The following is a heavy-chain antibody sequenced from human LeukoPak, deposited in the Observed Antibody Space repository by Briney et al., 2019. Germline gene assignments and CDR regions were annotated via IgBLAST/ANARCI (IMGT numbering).Heavy chain of an antibody. CDR3: ARGGGSWGFDY. CDR2: IHPNSGGT. J-gene: IGHJ4*02. V-gene: IGHV1-2*02. D-gene: IGHD1-26*01. Sequence: ASVMLSCKASGYTFTGYYIHWVRQAPGQGLEWMGWIHPNSGGTNYAQTFPGRVTMTRDTCISTVYMELSRLRSDDTAVYYCARGGGSWGFDYWGQGTLVTVSS. CDR1: GYTFTGYY.